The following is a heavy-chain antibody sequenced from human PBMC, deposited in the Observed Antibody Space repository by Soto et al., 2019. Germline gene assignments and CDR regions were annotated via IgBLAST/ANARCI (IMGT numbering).Heavy chain of an antibody. CDR1: GYTFTSYG. V-gene: IGHV1-18*04. J-gene: IGHJ4*02. CDR2: ISAYNGNT. D-gene: IGHD6-19*01. Sequence: ASVKVSCKASGYTFTSYGISWVRQAPGQGLEWMGWISAYNGNTNYAQKLQGRVTMTTDTSTSTAYMELRSLRSDDTAVYCCARVAVAGNTPRSDYWCQGTLVTVSS. CDR3: ARVAVAGNTPRSDY.